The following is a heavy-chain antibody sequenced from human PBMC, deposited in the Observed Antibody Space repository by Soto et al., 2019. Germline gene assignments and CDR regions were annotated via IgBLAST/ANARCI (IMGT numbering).Heavy chain of an antibody. CDR3: ARDRGGALLAEYFQH. V-gene: IGHV1-18*01. D-gene: IGHD2-21*01. CDR1: VYTFTSYG. Sequence: GASVKVSCKASVYTFTSYGISWVRQAPGQGLEWMGWISAYNGNTNYAQKLQGRVTMTTDTSTGTAYMELRSLRSDDTAVYYCARDRGGALLAEYFQHWGQGTLVTVSS. CDR2: ISAYNGNT. J-gene: IGHJ1*01.